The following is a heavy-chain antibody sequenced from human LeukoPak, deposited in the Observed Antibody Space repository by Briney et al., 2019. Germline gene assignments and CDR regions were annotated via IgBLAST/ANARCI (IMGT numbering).Heavy chain of an antibody. CDR2: IFYSGST. Sequence: SETLSLTCTVSGGSISSYYWSWIRQPPGKGLEWIGYIFYSGSTNYSPSLKSRVTISVDTSKNQFSLRLSSVTAADTAVYYCARGRYGDRFDYWGQGTLVTVSS. D-gene: IGHD4-17*01. V-gene: IGHV4-59*01. J-gene: IGHJ4*02. CDR3: ARGRYGDRFDY. CDR1: GGSISSYY.